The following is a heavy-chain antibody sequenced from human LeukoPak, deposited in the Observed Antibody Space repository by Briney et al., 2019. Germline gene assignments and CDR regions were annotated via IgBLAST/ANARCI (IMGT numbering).Heavy chain of an antibody. CDR1: GYTFTSYG. CDR3: AGVRGAYYYGTTRVNAFDI. J-gene: IGHJ3*02. D-gene: IGHD3-10*01. CDR2: INPNSGGT. V-gene: IGHV1-2*02. Sequence: GASVKVSCKASGYTFTSYGISWVRQAPGQGLEWMGWINPNSGGTNYAQKFQGRVTMTRDTSISTAYMELSRLRSDDTAVYYCAGVRGAYYYGTTRVNAFDIWGQGTMVTVSS.